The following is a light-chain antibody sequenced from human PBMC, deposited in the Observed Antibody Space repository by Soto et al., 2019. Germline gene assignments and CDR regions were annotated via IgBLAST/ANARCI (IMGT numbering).Light chain of an antibody. J-gene: IGKJ5*01. CDR1: QSLVFSDGNTY. CDR2: KVS. Sequence: DVVMTQSPLSLPVTLGQPASISCRSSQSLVFSDGNTYLSWFQQRPGQSPRRLVYKVSNRGSGVPDRFSGSGSGTDFTLKISRVEAEDGGVYYCMQGAHWPRTFGQGTRLEIK. CDR3: MQGAHWPRT. V-gene: IGKV2-30*01.